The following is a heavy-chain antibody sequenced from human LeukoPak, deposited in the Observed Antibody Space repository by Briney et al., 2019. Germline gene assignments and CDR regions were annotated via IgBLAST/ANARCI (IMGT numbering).Heavy chain of an antibody. CDR2: ISYDAYNT. CDR3: AKVGLYDVVRGVISAFDP. Sequence: GGSLRLSCAASGFTFITYGMHWVRQAPGKGLEWVAVISYDAYNTYYADSVKGRFTISRDNSKNTLYLQMNSLRAEDTAVYYCAKVGLYDVVRGVISAFDPWGQGTLVTVSS. D-gene: IGHD3-10*01. V-gene: IGHV3-30*18. J-gene: IGHJ5*02. CDR1: GFTFITYG.